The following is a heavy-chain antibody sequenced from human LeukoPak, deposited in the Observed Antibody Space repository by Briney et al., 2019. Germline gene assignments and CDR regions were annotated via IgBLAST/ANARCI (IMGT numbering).Heavy chain of an antibody. J-gene: IGHJ4*02. D-gene: IGHD5-24*01. CDR1: GGAISSGDYY. CDR3: ARARDGLDY. V-gene: IGHV4-30-4*01. Sequence: PSETLSLTCTVSGGAISSGDYYWSWIRQPPGKGLEWIGYIYYSGSIYYNPSLKSRVTISVDTSKNQFSLKLSSVTAADTAVYYCARARDGLDYWGQGTLVTVSS. CDR2: IYYSGSI.